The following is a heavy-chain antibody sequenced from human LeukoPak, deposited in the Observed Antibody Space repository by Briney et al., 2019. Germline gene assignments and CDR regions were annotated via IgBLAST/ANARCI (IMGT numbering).Heavy chain of an antibody. Sequence: SQTLSLTCAISGDSVSSNSAAWNWIRQSPSRGLEWLGRTYYRSKWHNDYAVSVKSRITINPDTSKNQFSLQLNSVTPEDTAVYYCAKEGRLDYYDSSGYYSNWFDPWGQGTLVTVSS. CDR2: TYYRSKWHN. CDR3: AKEGRLDYYDSSGYYSNWFDP. J-gene: IGHJ5*02. D-gene: IGHD3-22*01. V-gene: IGHV6-1*01. CDR1: GDSVSSNSAA.